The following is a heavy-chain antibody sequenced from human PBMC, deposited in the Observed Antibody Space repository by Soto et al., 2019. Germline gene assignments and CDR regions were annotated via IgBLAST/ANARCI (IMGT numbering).Heavy chain of an antibody. CDR1: GASFSTSG. D-gene: IGHD2-15*01. J-gene: IGHJ5*01. CDR3: ARASSAVRGGGSCYRLDSSFDS. CDR2: IIPLFGTP. Sequence: QVQLVQSGAEVKKPGSSLKVSCKTSGASFSTSGISWVRQAPGQGLEWMGGIIPLFGTPKYARKFQGRVSSTADESATTVYMELSSLSSDDTAVYYCARASSAVRGGGSCYRLDSSFDSWGQGSLVIVSS. V-gene: IGHV1-69*01.